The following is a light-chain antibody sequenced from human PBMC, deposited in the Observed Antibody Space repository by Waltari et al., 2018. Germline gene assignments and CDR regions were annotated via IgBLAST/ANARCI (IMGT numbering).Light chain of an antibody. J-gene: IGKJ3*01. CDR1: PSVLYSSNNKNY. CDR2: WAS. CDR3: QQYYSIPIT. Sequence: DIVMTQSPDSLAVSLGERATINCKSSPSVLYSSNNKNYLAWYQQKPGQPPKLLIYWASTRESGVPDRFSGSGSGTDFTLTISSLQAEDVAVYYCQQYYSIPITFGPGTKVDIK. V-gene: IGKV4-1*01.